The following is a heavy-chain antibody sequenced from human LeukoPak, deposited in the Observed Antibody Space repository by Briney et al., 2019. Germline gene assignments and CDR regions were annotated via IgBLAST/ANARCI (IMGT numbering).Heavy chain of an antibody. Sequence: GRSLRLSCAAFGFTFSSYAMHWVRQAPGKGLEWVAVISYDGSNKYYADSVKGRFTISRDNSKNTLYLQMNSLRADDTAVYYCSGGWLQLSYWGQGTLVTVSS. CDR2: ISYDGSNK. V-gene: IGHV3-30-3*01. CDR1: GFTFSSYA. D-gene: IGHD5-12*01. J-gene: IGHJ4*02. CDR3: SGGWLQLSY.